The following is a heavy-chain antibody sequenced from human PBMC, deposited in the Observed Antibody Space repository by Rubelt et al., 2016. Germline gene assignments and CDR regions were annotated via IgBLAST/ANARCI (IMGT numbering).Heavy chain of an antibody. V-gene: IGHV4-34*01. Sequence: QVQLQQWGAGLLKPSETLSLTCAVYGGSFSGYYWSWIRQPPGKGLEWIGEINHSGSTNYNPSLKCRCTISGDTANNRFALKLSSVTAAETAVYYCASKTGTDTVTNVANLEFDYWGQGTLVTVSS. D-gene: IGHD4-17*01. CDR3: ASKTGTDTVTNVANLEFDY. J-gene: IGHJ4*02. CDR1: GGSFSGYY. CDR2: INHSGST.